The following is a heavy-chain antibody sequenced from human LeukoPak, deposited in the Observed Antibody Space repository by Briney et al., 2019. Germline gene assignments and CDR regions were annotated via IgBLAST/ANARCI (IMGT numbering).Heavy chain of an antibody. CDR1: DDSIRNFF. CDR3: ARESKSYDGSGFYHDY. J-gene: IGHJ4*02. V-gene: IGHV4-4*07. D-gene: IGHD3-22*01. Sequence: PSETLSLTCSVSDDSIRNFFWSCIRQPAGKGLEWIGRIYTSGSTDYNPSLRSRVTMSVDTSRNQFSLKLTSVTAADTAVYYCARESKSYDGSGFYHDYWGQGTLVAVSS. CDR2: IYTSGST.